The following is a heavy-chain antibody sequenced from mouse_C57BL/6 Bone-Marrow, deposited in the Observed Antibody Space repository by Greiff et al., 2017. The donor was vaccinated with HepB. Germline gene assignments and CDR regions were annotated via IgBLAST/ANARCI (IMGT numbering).Heavy chain of an antibody. CDR2: IYPGDGDT. J-gene: IGHJ3*01. Sequence: QVQLKQSGPELVKPGASVKISCKASGYAFSSSWMNWVKQRPGKGLEWIGRIYPGDGDTNYNGKFKGKATLTADKSSSTAYMQLSSLTSEDSAVDFCARARVYYYGSSYGWFAYWGQGTLVTVSA. V-gene: IGHV1-82*01. D-gene: IGHD1-1*01. CDR3: ARARVYYYGSSYGWFAY. CDR1: GYAFSSSW.